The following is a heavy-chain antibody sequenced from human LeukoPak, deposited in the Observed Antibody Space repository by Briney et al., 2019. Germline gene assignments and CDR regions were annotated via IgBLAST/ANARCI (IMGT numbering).Heavy chain of an antibody. CDR3: ASAAEDYGSGSYYKIPYYYYGMDV. J-gene: IGHJ6*02. Sequence: ASVKVSCKASGYTFPNYDISWVRQAPGQGLEWMGIINPSGGSTSYAQKFQGRVTMTRDTSTSTVYMELSSLRSEDTAVYYCASAAEDYGSGSYYKIPYYYYGMDVWGQGTTVTVSS. D-gene: IGHD3-10*01. V-gene: IGHV1-46*01. CDR1: GYTFPNYD. CDR2: INPSGGST.